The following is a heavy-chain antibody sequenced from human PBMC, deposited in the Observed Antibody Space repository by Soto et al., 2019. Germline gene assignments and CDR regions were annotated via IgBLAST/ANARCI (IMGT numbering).Heavy chain of an antibody. CDR2: IRGTGGST. Sequence: GGSLRLSCAASGITFSSHAMSWVRQAPGKGLEWVSAIRGTGGSTHYADSVKGRFTISRDNSKNTLYLQMNSLRAEDTAVYYCAKGLRFLEWLPPFDYWGQGTLVTVSS. CDR3: AKGLRFLEWLPPFDY. D-gene: IGHD3-3*01. J-gene: IGHJ4*02. V-gene: IGHV3-23*01. CDR1: GITFSSHA.